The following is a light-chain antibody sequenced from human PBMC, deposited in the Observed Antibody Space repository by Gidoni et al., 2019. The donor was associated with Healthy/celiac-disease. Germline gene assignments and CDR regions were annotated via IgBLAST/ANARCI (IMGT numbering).Light chain of an antibody. J-gene: IGKJ1*01. CDR1: QSVLYSSNNKNY. CDR2: EAS. CDR3: QQYYSTPWT. V-gene: IGKV4-1*01. Sequence: IVSTPSLASLPVSLGDRATINCKSSQSVLYSSNNKNYLAWYQQKPGQPPKLLIYEASTRESGVPDRFSGSGSGTDFTLTISSLQAEDVAVYYCQQYYSTPWTFGQGTKVEIK.